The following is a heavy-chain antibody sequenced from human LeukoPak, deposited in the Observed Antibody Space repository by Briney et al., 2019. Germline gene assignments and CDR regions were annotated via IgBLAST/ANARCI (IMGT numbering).Heavy chain of an antibody. D-gene: IGHD3-9*01. V-gene: IGHV4-59*08. J-gene: IGHJ4*02. Sequence: SETLSLTCTVSGGSISSYYWSWMRQPPGKGLEWIGYIYYSGSSKYNPSLKSRVTISVDTSKNHFSLRLSSVTAADTAVYYCARLFRSYDILTGYPTRYFDYWGQGTLVTVSS. CDR2: IYYSGSS. CDR3: ARLFRSYDILTGYPTRYFDY. CDR1: GGSISSYY.